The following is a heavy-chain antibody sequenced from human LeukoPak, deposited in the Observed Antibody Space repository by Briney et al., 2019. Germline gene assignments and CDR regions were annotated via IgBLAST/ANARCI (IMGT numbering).Heavy chain of an antibody. V-gene: IGHV4-31*02. CDR3: TRNYYGSGSYGDLGVDY. CDR2: IFALVNT. Sequence: PSQTLSLTCTVSGVSISSGGYYWSWLRQHPGPGLEWTGCIFALVNTYYIPSLKSPVTLPVDTSKNQCSLKLSSVTAADTAGYYCTRNYYGSGSYGDLGVDYWGQGTLVTVSS. D-gene: IGHD3-10*01. J-gene: IGHJ4*02. CDR1: GVSISSGGYY.